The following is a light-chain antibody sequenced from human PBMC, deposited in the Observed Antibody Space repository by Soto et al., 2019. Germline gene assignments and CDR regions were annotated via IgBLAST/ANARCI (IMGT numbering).Light chain of an antibody. Sequence: EKVMTQSPATLSVSPGERATLSCRASQSVSSDLAWYQQKPGQAPRLLIYGASTRATGVPARFSGSGSGTEFTLTIRSLQSEDFAIYYCQPYNNWPLTFGGGTKVESK. V-gene: IGKV3-15*01. J-gene: IGKJ4*01. CDR3: QPYNNWPLT. CDR1: QSVSSD. CDR2: GAS.